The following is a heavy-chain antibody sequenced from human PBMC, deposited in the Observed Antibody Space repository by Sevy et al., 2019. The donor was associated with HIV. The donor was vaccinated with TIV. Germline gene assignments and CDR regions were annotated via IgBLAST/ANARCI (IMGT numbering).Heavy chain of an antibody. J-gene: IGHJ6*02. CDR1: GGSISSHSYY. CDR3: ARDHGYSNGWFPYYYYYGMDV. Sequence: LHSLSLTCSVSGGSISSHSYYWTWIRQHPGKGLEWIGYIHYSGRTYYNPSLKSRVTISLDTSKNQFSLRLRSVTAADTAVYYCARDHGYSNGWFPYYYYYGMDVWGPGTTVTVSS. V-gene: IGHV4-31*03. CDR2: IHYSGRT. D-gene: IGHD6-19*01.